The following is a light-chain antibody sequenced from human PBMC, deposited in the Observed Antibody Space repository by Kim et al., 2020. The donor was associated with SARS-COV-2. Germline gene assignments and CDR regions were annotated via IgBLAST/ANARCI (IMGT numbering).Light chain of an antibody. J-gene: IGKJ1*01. CDR3: QQYNDYRWA. Sequence: ASVGDRVTISCRASESISHWLAWYQQKPGTAPKVVITQSSILEDGVPARFSGSGSGTEFTLTISGLQPDDFATYYCQQYNDYRWAFGQGTKVDIK. V-gene: IGKV1-5*03. CDR1: ESISHW. CDR2: QSS.